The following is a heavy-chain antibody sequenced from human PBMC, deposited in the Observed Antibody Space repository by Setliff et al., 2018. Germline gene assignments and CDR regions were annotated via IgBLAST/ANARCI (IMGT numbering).Heavy chain of an antibody. J-gene: IGHJ6*03. Sequence: SVKVSCKTSGTTFNSHALNWVRQAPGQGLEWIGRIITAFGSAISAQKFQDRVSITADRTTYTAYLELTSLTLEDTAVYYCATSPKKVTGSDYYNYYMDVWGKGTTVTVSS. D-gene: IGHD3-9*01. CDR2: IITAFGSA. CDR1: GTTFNSHA. CDR3: ATSPKKVTGSDYYNYYMDV. V-gene: IGHV1-69*06.